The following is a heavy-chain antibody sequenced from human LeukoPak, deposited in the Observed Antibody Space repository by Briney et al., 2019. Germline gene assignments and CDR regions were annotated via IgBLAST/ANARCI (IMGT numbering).Heavy chain of an antibody. D-gene: IGHD1-7*01. J-gene: IGHJ3*02. CDR1: GFTFSSYG. V-gene: IGHV3-30*02. CDR2: IHDDGSKK. CDR3: AGHISPWKYPDAFDI. Sequence: GGSLRLSCAASGFTFSSYGMHWVRQAPGKGLEWVAFIHDDGSKKYHADSVKGRFTISRDNSKNTLYLQMSSLRAEDTAVYYCAGHISPWKYPDAFDIWGQGTMVTVSS.